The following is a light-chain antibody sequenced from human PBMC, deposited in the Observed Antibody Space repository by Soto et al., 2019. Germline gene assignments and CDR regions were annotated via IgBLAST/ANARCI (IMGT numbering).Light chain of an antibody. Sequence: DIVVTQSPATLSASPGERVTLSCRASQFVSSRLAWYQRRPGQVPRLLIYDTSTRAPDISARFSGSGSGTEFTLTISSLQSEDFAVYYCQEYIQWPPGMFGPGPTVDIK. CDR3: QEYIQWPPGM. CDR2: DTS. V-gene: IGKV3-15*01. J-gene: IGKJ1*01. CDR1: QFVSSR.